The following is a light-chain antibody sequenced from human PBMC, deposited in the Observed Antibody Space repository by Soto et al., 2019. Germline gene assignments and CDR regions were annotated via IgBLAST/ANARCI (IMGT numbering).Light chain of an antibody. CDR1: SSDVGGYNY. J-gene: IGLJ2*01. Sequence: QSALTQRASVSGSPGQSITISCTGTSSDVGGYNYVSWYQQHPGKAPKLMIYDVSNRPSGVSNRFSGSKSGNTASLTISGLQAEDEADYYCSSYTSSSTPHVVFGGGTKLTVL. CDR2: DVS. CDR3: SSYTSSSTPHVV. V-gene: IGLV2-14*01.